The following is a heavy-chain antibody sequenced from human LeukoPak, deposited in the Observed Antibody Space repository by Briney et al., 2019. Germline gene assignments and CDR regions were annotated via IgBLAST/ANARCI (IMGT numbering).Heavy chain of an antibody. D-gene: IGHD6-13*01. Sequence: ASVKVSCKASGYTFTSYAIHWVRQAPGQGLEWMGWINTNTGNPTYAQGFTGRFVFSLDTSVSTAYLQISSLKAEDTAVYYCARGGSSSWYSRIDYWGQGTLVTVSS. J-gene: IGHJ4*02. CDR1: GYTFTSYA. CDR2: INTNTGNP. V-gene: IGHV7-4-1*02. CDR3: ARGGSSSWYSRIDY.